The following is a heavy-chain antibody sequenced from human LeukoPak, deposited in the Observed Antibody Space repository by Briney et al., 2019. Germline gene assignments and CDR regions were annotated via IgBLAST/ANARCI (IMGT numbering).Heavy chain of an antibody. CDR1: GGSISSYY. CDR3: ARDLTVDYYYYYMDV. Sequence: SETLSLTCTVSGGSISSYYWSWIRQPPGKGLEWIGYIYYSGSTNYNPSLKSRVTISVHTSKNQFSLKLRSVTAADTAVYYCARDLTVDYYYYYMDVWGKGTTATISS. J-gene: IGHJ6*03. V-gene: IGHV4-59*01. CDR2: IYYSGST. D-gene: IGHD6-19*01.